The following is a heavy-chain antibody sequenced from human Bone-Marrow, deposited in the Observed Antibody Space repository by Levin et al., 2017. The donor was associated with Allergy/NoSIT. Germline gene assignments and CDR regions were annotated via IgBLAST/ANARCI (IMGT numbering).Heavy chain of an antibody. CDR3: VKDVSQRWLQLGGGLLDS. CDR2: ISWDDGNT. V-gene: IGHV3-43*01. J-gene: IGHJ4*02. D-gene: IGHD5-24*01. CDR1: GFIVDDYT. Sequence: GESLKISCAASGFIVDDYTMHWVRQAPGKSLEWVSLISWDDGNTYYGDSVKGRFTISRDNSKNSLYLQMNSVRPEDTAFYYCVKDVSQRWLQLGGGLLDSWGQGTLVTVSS.